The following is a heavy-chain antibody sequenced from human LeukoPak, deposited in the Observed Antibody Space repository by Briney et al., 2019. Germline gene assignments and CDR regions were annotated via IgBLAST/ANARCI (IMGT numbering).Heavy chain of an antibody. Sequence: PGGSLRLSCTASGFTFDTYDMSWVRQAPGKGLERVATIIGGGRGATYYADSVRGRFTLSRDRSKKTLSLQMNRLRVGDTGIYYCAELNGRINWFVPWGQGTLVTVSS. CDR3: AELNGRINWFVP. J-gene: IGHJ5*02. D-gene: IGHD1-1*01. CDR2: IIGGGRGAT. CDR1: GFTFDTYD. V-gene: IGHV3-23*01.